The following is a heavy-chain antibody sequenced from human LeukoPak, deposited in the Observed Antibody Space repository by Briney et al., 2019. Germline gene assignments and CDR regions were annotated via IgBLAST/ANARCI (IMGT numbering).Heavy chain of an antibody. J-gene: IGHJ6*03. CDR1: GGSFSGYY. Sequence: PSETLSLTCAVYGGSFSGYYWSWIRQPPGKGLEWIGEINHSGSTNYNPSLKSRVTISVDTSKNQFSLKLSSVTAADTAVYYCARAVVVTAGSYCYYYYMDVWGKGTTVTVSS. V-gene: IGHV4-34*01. CDR3: ARAVVVTAGSYCYYYYMDV. CDR2: INHSGST. D-gene: IGHD2-21*02.